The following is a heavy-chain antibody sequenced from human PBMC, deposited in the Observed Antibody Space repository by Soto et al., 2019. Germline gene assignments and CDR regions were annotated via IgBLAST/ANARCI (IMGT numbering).Heavy chain of an antibody. CDR2: INHSGST. D-gene: IGHD3-9*01. CDR3: ARDPPLRYFDWLLPNYYYYCMDV. Sequence: SLTCAVYGGSFSGYYWSWIRQPPGKGLEWIGEINHSGSTNYNPSLKSRVTISVDTSKNQFSLKLSSVTAADTAVYYCARDPPLRYFDWLLPNYYYYCMDVWGQGTTVTVSS. V-gene: IGHV4-34*01. CDR1: GGSFSGYY. J-gene: IGHJ6*02.